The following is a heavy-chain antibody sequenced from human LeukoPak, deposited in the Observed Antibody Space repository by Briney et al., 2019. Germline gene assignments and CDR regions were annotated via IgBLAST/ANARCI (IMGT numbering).Heavy chain of an antibody. CDR3: AKMSSWFGELWL. J-gene: IGHJ4*02. D-gene: IGHD3-10*01. CDR2: ISGSGGST. V-gene: IGHV3-23*01. CDR1: GFTFSSYA. Sequence: GGSLRLSCAASGFTFSSYAMSWVRHAPGKGLEWVSAISGSGGSTYYADSVKGRFTISRDNSKNTLYLQMNSLRAEDTAVYYCAKMSSWFGELWLWGQGTLVTVSS.